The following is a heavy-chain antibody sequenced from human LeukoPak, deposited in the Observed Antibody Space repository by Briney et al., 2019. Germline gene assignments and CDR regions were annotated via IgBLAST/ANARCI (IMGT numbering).Heavy chain of an antibody. CDR1: GGSISSYY. J-gene: IGHJ6*03. V-gene: IGHV4-59*01. Sequence: SETLSLTCTVSGGSISSYYWSWIRQPPGKGLEWIGYIYYSGSTNYNPSLKSRVTISVDTSKNQFSLKLSSVTAADTAVYYCARCSTNYYYYMDVWGKGTTVTVSS. D-gene: IGHD2-2*01. CDR3: ARCSTNYYYYMDV. CDR2: IYYSGST.